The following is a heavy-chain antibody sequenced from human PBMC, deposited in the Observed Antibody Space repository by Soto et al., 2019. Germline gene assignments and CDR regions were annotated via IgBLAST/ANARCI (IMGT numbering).Heavy chain of an antibody. CDR1: GGSISSGGYY. V-gene: IGHV4-31*03. CDR2: IYYSGST. D-gene: IGHD3-16*02. J-gene: IGHJ5*02. CDR3: ARGWGVYDYVGGGYRSYWFDP. Sequence: QVQLQESGPGLVKPSQTLSLTCTVSGGSISSGGYYWSWIRQHPGKGLEWIGYIYYSGSTYYTPSLNSRVTIPVVTTKNQCPLKLSSVTAADTAVYCCARGWGVYDYVGGGYRSYWFDPWGQGTLVTVSS.